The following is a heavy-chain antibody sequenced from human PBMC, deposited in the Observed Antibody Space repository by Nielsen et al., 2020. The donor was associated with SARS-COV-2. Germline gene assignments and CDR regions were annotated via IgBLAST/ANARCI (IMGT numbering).Heavy chain of an antibody. D-gene: IGHD4-17*01. CDR1: GFTFSNYT. J-gene: IGHJ2*01. CDR2: ISYDGNNK. V-gene: IGHV3-30-3*02. CDR3: AKLIDYGDSDFDL. Sequence: GESLKISCAASGFTFSNYTIHWVRQAPGKGLEWVAVISYDGNNKYYGDSVKGRFTISRDNSKNTLYLQMNSLRAEDTAVYYCAKLIDYGDSDFDLWGRGTLVTVSS.